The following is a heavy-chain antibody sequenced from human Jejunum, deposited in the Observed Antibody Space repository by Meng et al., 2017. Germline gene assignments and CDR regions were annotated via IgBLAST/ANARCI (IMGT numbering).Heavy chain of an antibody. CDR2: FHPSGST. CDR3: TRGTDRAKSGDY. J-gene: IGHJ4*02. CDR1: VGSYSGFY. Sequence: QRGGAVLSDPSVTLALPGAVYVGSYSGFYLSWIRRPPGKGLEWIGEFHPSGSTDYNPSLRSRLTISLETSKNQFSLSLNSATAADTGIYYCTRGTDRAKSGDYWGQGTLVTVSS. V-gene: IGHV4-34*01. D-gene: IGHD1-14*01.